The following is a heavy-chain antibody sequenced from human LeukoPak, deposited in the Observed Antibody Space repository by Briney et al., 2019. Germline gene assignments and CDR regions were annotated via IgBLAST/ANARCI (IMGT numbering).Heavy chain of an antibody. D-gene: IGHD1-26*01. CDR3: ARVSGSYRSDALDI. V-gene: IGHV4-61*02. Sequence: SETLSLTCTVSGGSISSGSYYWSWIRQPAGKGLEWIGRIYTSGSTNYNPSLKSRVTISVDTSKNQFSLKLSSVTAADTAVYYCARVSGSYRSDALDIWGQGTMVTVSS. J-gene: IGHJ3*02. CDR2: IYTSGST. CDR1: GGSISSGSYY.